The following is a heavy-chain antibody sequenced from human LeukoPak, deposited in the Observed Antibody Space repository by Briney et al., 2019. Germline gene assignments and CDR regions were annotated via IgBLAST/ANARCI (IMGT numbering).Heavy chain of an antibody. CDR3: ARVSVGGAAVDY. CDR1: GFTFSSYA. V-gene: IGHV3-30-3*01. D-gene: IGHD6-13*01. CDR2: ISYDGSNK. J-gene: IGHJ4*02. Sequence: GRSLRLSCAASGFTFSSYAMHWVCQAPGKGLEWVAVISYDGSNKYYAASVKGRFTISRDNSKNTLYLQMNSLRAEDTAVYYCARVSVGGAAVDYWGQGTLVTVSS.